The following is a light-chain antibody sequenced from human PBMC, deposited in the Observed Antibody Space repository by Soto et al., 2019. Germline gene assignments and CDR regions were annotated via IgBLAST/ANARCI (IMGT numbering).Light chain of an antibody. J-gene: IGLJ1*01. Sequence: QSALTQPASVSGSPGQSITISCTGTSGDIGSYNRVSWYQQHPGKAPKLIIYEVTDRPSGVSNRSSGSKSGNTASLTISGLQAVDEAEYYCSSYTNINTRACVFGTGTKLTVL. CDR3: SSYTNINTRACV. V-gene: IGLV2-14*01. CDR2: EVT. CDR1: SGDIGSYNR.